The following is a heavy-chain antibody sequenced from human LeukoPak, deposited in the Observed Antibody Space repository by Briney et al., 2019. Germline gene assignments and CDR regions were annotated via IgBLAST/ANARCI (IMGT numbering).Heavy chain of an antibody. V-gene: IGHV2-5*02. CDR2: IYWADDK. D-gene: IGHD3-22*01. J-gene: IGHJ6*03. CDR1: GSSLSTSGVG. CDR3: AHSPHYYDSSGYYYYYYMDV. Sequence: SGPTLVNPTQTLTLTCTFPGSSLSTSGVGVGWIRQPPGKALEWLALIYWADDKRYIPSLKSRLTITKDNSKNQLVLTMTNMDPVDTATYYCAHSPHYYDSSGYYYYYYMDVWGKGTTATVSS.